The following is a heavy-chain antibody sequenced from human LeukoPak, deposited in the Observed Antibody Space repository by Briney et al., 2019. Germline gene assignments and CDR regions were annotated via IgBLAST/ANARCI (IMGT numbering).Heavy chain of an antibody. D-gene: IGHD4-23*01. J-gene: IGHJ4*02. CDR3: AHVSAYGGNSYYFDY. CDR2: IIPILGIA. V-gene: IGHV1-69*04. Sequence: SVKVSCKAYGGTFSSYAIRWVRQAPGQGLEWMGRIIPILGIANYAQKFQGRVTITADKSTSTAYMELSSLRSEDTAVYYCAHVSAYGGNSYYFDYWGQGTLVTVSS. CDR1: GGTFSSYA.